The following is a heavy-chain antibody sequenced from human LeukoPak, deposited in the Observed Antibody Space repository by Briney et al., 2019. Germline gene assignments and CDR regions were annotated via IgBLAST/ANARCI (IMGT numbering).Heavy chain of an antibody. CDR1: GASISSGGFF. CDR2: IYYSGSA. J-gene: IGHJ6*02. Sequence: SETLSLTCTVSGASISSGGFFWSWIRQHPGKGLEWIGYIYYSGSAYYSPSLNSRPTISLDTSKTQFSLRLSSVTAADTAVYYCARAAWSSTVTTDYYYYYGMDVWGQGTTVTVSS. D-gene: IGHD4-17*01. CDR3: ARAAWSSTVTTDYYYYYGMDV. V-gene: IGHV4-31*03.